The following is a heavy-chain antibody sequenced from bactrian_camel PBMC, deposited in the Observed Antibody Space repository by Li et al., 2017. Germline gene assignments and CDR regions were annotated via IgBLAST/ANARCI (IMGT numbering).Heavy chain of an antibody. CDR3: AKTTYGLNKVKLTD. CDR2: INSAGGST. CDR1: AFTFSRYY. Sequence: VQLVESGGGLVQPGGSLRLSCAASAFTFSRYYMSWVRQASGKGLEWVSTINSAGGSTYYADSVKGRFTISRNNAKNTVYLHLNSLKTEDMAMYYCAKTTYGLNKVKLTDWGQGTQVTVS. D-gene: IGHD5*01. V-gene: IGHV3S40*01. J-gene: IGHJ4*01.